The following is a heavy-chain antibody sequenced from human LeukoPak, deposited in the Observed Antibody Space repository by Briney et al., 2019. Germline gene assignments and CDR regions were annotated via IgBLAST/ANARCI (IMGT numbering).Heavy chain of an antibody. CDR1: GFRFDDYS. J-gene: IGHJ6*03. CDR2: INWDGAST. V-gene: IGHV3-20*04. Sequence: GGSLRLSCAASGFRFDDYSMNWDRHVPGKGLEWVAGINWDGASTGYRDSMKGRFTISRDNGKNSLYLQLNSLRVEDTAVYYCGRVHCSTNSCYDYYDYYMDVSGNGTTVTVSS. CDR3: GRVHCSTNSCYDYYDYYMDV. D-gene: IGHD2-2*01.